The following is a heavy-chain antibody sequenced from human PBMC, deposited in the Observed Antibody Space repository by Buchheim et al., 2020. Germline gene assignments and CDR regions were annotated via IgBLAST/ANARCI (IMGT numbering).Heavy chain of an antibody. D-gene: IGHD4-11*01. CDR2: INTNTGNP. CDR1: GYTFTSYA. J-gene: IGHJ6*03. V-gene: IGHV7-4-1*02. CDR3: ARVVRSLERVYSNYHTYQVTTNLNHYYMDV. Sequence: QVQLVQSGSELKKPGASVKVSCKASGYTFTSYAMNWVRQAPGQGLEWMGWINTNTGNPTYAQGFTGRFVFSLDTSVSTAYLQISSLKAEDTAVYYCARVVRSLERVYSNYHTYQVTTNLNHYYMDVWGKGTT.